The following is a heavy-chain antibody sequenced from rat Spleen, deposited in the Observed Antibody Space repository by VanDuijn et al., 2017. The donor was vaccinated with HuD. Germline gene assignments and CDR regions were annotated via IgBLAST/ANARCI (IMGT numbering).Heavy chain of an antibody. V-gene: IGHV5S13*01. Sequence: EVQLVESGGDLVQPGRSLKLSCPASGLPFSNYGMAWVRQAPTNGLEWVASISTGGGNTYYRDSVKGRFTISRDDAKNTLYLQIDSLRSEDTATYYCTRETGYKSYFDYWGQGVMVTASS. J-gene: IGHJ2*01. CDR1: GLPFSNYG. CDR2: ISTGGGNT. CDR3: TRETGYKSYFDY. D-gene: IGHD1-4*01.